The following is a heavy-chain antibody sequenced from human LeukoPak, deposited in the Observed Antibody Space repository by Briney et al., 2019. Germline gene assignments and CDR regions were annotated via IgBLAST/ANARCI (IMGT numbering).Heavy chain of an antibody. J-gene: IGHJ2*01. Sequence: PGGSLRLSCAASGFTVSSNYMNWVRQAPGKGLEWVSSISSSGLYIYYADSVKGRFTISRDNAKNSLYLQMSSLRAEDTAVYYCAREERDGYNYYWYFDLWGRGTLVTVSS. CDR1: GFTVSSNY. D-gene: IGHD5-24*01. CDR2: ISSSGLYI. CDR3: AREERDGYNYYWYFDL. V-gene: IGHV3-21*01.